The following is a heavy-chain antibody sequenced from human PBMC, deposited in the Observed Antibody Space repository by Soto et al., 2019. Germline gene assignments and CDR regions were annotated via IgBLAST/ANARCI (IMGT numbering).Heavy chain of an antibody. CDR3: AKDTRYSSSWSNFDY. J-gene: IGHJ4*02. CDR1: GFTFSSYA. V-gene: IGHV3-23*01. Sequence: PGGSLRLSCAASGFTFSSYAMSWVRQAPGKGLEWVSAISGSGGSTYYADSVKGRFTISRDNSKNTLYLQMNSLRAEDTAVYYCAKDTRYSSSWSNFDYWGQGTLVTVSS. D-gene: IGHD6-13*01. CDR2: ISGSGGST.